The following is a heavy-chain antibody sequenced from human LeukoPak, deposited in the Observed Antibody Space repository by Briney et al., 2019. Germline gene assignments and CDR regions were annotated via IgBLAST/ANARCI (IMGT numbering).Heavy chain of an antibody. J-gene: IGHJ4*02. CDR1: GGSISIYY. D-gene: IGHD3-10*01. CDR3: ARGGWFGELSFGFDY. Sequence: SETLSLTCTVSGGSISIYYWSWIRQPPGKGLEWIGYIYYSGSTNYNPSLKSRVTISVDTSKNQFSLKLSSVTAADTAVYYCARGGWFGELSFGFDYWGQGTLVTVSS. CDR2: IYYSGST. V-gene: IGHV4-59*01.